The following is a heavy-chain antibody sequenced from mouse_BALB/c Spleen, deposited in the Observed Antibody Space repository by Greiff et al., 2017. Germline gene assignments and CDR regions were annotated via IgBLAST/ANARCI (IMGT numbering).Heavy chain of an antibody. CDR1: GYTFSSYW. J-gene: IGHJ2*01. V-gene: IGHV1-9*01. CDR2: ILPGSGST. Sequence: VKLMESGAELMKPGASVKISCKATGYTFSSYWIEWVKQRPGHGLEWIGEILPGSGSTNYNEKFKGKATFTADTSSNTAYMQLSSLTSEDSAVYYCAKERLFDYWGQGTTLTVSS. CDR3: AKERLFDY.